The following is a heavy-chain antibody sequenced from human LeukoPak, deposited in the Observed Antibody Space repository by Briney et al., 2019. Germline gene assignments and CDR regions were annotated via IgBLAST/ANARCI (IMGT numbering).Heavy chain of an antibody. CDR3: ARHWAYCSGGSCYSGAFDF. V-gene: IGHV4-59*08. D-gene: IGHD2-15*01. Sequence: SETLSLTCTVSGDSISSYYWSWIRQPPGKGLEWIGYIYYSGSTNYNPSLKSRVTISVDPSKNQFSLKLSSVTAADTAVYYCARHWAYCSGGSCYSGAFDFWGQGTMVTVSS. J-gene: IGHJ3*01. CDR2: IYYSGST. CDR1: GDSISSYY.